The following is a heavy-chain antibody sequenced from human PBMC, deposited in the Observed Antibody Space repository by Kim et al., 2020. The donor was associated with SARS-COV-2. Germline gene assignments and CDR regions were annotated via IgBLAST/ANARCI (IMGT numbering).Heavy chain of an antibody. D-gene: IGHD2-15*01. CDR1: GFSLTTHGVG. CDR2: LYWDDDK. Sequence: SGPTLVNPTQTLTLTCTFSGFSLTTHGVGVGWVRQPPGKALEWLGVLYWDDDKRYSPSLKSRPTITKGTSNTQVVLTMTNVDPVDTATYYCAHRLRESDTSWWVFDYWGQGTLVTLSS. CDR3: AHRLRESDTSWWVFDY. J-gene: IGHJ4*02. V-gene: IGHV2-5*02.